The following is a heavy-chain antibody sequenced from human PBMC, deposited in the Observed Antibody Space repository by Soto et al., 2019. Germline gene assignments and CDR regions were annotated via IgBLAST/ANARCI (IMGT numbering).Heavy chain of an antibody. V-gene: IGHV3-9*01. D-gene: IGHD4-17*01. CDR1: GFTVDDYA. CDR2: ISANGDNV. CDR3: AKDMKWGGMTTIHYFDS. J-gene: IGHJ4*02. Sequence: PGGSLRLSCVASGFTVDDYAMHWDRQAPGKGLEWVSGISANGDNVGYADSVKGRFTVSRDNAKNSLFLQMNSLRPEDTALYYCAKDMKWGGMTTIHYFDSWGQGTQVTVSS.